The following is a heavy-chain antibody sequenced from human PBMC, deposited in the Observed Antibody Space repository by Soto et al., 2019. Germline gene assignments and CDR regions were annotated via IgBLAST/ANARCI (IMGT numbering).Heavy chain of an antibody. CDR3: ARDLGGTVVVPTAMPH. CDR2: ISPYNGNT. J-gene: IGHJ4*02. Sequence: GASVKVSCKASGYTFNNIGINWVRQAPGQGLEWMGWISPYNGNTNYAQKLQGRVLITTDTSTSTAYMELRSLRPDDTAVYYCARDLGGTVVVPTAMPHWGQGTLVTVSS. V-gene: IGHV1-18*01. D-gene: IGHD2-2*01. CDR1: GYTFNNIG.